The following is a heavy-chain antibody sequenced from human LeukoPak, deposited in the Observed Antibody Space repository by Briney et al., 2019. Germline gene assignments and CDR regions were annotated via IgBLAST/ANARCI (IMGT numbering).Heavy chain of an antibody. CDR2: VSFDGTNN. J-gene: IGHJ5*01. Sequence: GGSLRLSRASSRFIFDKFAIHGVRQAPARGLEGVSIVSFDGTNNFYGDSVKGRFTVSRDNSNNTVYLHMNSLRPDDTAVYFCARDRNVVGADFDSWGQGTLVTVSS. V-gene: IGHV3-30*04. CDR3: ARDRNVVGADFDS. CDR1: RFIFDKFA. D-gene: IGHD4/OR15-4a*01.